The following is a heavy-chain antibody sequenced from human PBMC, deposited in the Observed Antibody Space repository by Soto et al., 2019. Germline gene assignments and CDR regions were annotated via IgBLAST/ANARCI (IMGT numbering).Heavy chain of an antibody. CDR2: IYYSGST. Sequence: QLQLQESGPGLVKPSETLSLTRTVSGGSISSSSYYWGWIRQPPGKGLEWIGSIYYSGSTYYNPSLKSRVTISVDTSKNQFSLKLSSVTAADTAVYYCARSPAPATMITVTDYWGQGTLVTVSS. CDR3: ARSPAPATMITVTDY. D-gene: IGHD5-12*01. V-gene: IGHV4-39*01. J-gene: IGHJ4*02. CDR1: GGSISSSSYY.